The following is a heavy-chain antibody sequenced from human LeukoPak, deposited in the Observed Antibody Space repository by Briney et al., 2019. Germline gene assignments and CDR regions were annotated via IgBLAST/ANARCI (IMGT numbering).Heavy chain of an antibody. D-gene: IGHD3-10*01. CDR1: AFTFSSFE. CDR3: ASLDAGSGSWLMGENWSDP. Sequence: PGGSLRLSCAASAFTFSSFEMNWVRQTPGKGLEWVSFISGGGTTIYYADSVKGRFTISRDNAKKSLYLQMNSLRAEDTAVYYCASLDAGSGSWLMGENWSDPWGQGALVTVSS. V-gene: IGHV3-48*03. CDR2: ISGGGTTI. J-gene: IGHJ5*02.